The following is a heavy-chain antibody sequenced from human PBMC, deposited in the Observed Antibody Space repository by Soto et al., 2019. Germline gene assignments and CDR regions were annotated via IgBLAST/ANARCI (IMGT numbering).Heavy chain of an antibody. Sequence: QVQLVQSGAEVKKPGSSVKVSCKASGGTFSSYAISWVRQAPGQGLEWMGGIIPIFGTANYAQKFQGRVTITAXXSXSXXYMEVSSLGSEDTDVYDCAKAGAADLYDYYYGMGVWGQGTTVTVSS. CDR1: GGTFSSYA. CDR2: IIPIFGTA. CDR3: AKAGAADLYDYYYGMGV. D-gene: IGHD6-13*01. J-gene: IGHJ6*02. V-gene: IGHV1-69*12.